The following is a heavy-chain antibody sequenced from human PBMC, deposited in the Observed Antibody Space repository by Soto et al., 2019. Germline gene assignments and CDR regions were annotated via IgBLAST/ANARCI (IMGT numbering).Heavy chain of an antibody. CDR1: GFTFSNAW. J-gene: IGHJ3*01. CDR3: TTPKETVQLWSTDAFDV. Sequence: GGSLRLSCAASGFTFSNAWMSWVRQAPGKGLEWVGRIKSKTDGGTTDYAAPVKGRFTISRDDSKNTLYLQMNSLKTEDTAVYYCTTPKETVQLWSTDAFDVWGQGTMVTVSS. D-gene: IGHD5-18*01. V-gene: IGHV3-15*01. CDR2: IKSKTDGGTT.